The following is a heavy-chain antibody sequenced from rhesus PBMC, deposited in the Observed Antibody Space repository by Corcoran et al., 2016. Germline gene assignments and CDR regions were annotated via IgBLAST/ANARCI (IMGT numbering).Heavy chain of an antibody. Sequence: QVQLVQSRAEVKKPGASVKHSCKTSGYTFTGYSKNWVSKAPGQGLEWMGCMSPGNCNTGYAQKFQGRITLTRDTSTTTVYMELGSLRSEDTAVYYCARDSVYTFFDYWGQGVLVTVSS. CDR3: ARDSVYTFFDY. V-gene: IGHV1-200*01. J-gene: IGHJ4*01. D-gene: IGHD6-25*01. CDR2: MSPGNCNT. CDR1: GYTFTGYS.